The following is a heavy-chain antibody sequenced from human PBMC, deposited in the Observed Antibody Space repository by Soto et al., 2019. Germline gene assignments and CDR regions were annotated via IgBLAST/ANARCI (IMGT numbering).Heavy chain of an antibody. CDR3: ARPLDSSGYYPAAFDI. D-gene: IGHD3-22*01. J-gene: IGHJ3*02. Sequence: SEALSVTCTFSVGSISISSYDWGWIRQPPGKGLEWIGSIYYSGSTYYNPSLKSRVTISVDTSKNQFSLKLSSVTAADTAVYYCARPLDSSGYYPAAFDIWGHGTMVTVSS. CDR1: VGSISISSYD. V-gene: IGHV4-39*01. CDR2: IYYSGST.